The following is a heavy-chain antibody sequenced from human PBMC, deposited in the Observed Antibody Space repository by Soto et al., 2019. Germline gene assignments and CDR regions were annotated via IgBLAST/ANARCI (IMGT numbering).Heavy chain of an antibody. D-gene: IGHD2-15*01. Sequence: QVQLVQSGAEVKKPGSSVKVSCKASGGTFSSYAISWVRQAPGQGLEWMGGIIPIFGTANYAQKFQGRVTITADKSTSTGYMELSSLRSEDTAVYYCASAIVVVVAATRGLDAFDIWGQGTMVTVSS. J-gene: IGHJ3*02. V-gene: IGHV1-69*06. CDR1: GGTFSSYA. CDR2: IIPIFGTA. CDR3: ASAIVVVVAATRGLDAFDI.